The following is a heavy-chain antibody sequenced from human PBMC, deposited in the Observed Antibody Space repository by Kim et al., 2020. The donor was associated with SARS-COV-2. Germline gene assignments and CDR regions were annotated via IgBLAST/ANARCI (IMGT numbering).Heavy chain of an antibody. Sequence: ASVKVSCKASGYTFTSYAMHWVRQAPGQRLEWMGWINAGNGNTKYSQKFQGRVTITRDTSASTAYMELSSLRSEDTAVYYCARDRKHYYGSGSYYVVPDAFDIWGQVTMVTVSS. V-gene: IGHV1-3*01. CDR1: GYTFTSYA. CDR3: ARDRKHYYGSGSYYVVPDAFDI. CDR2: INAGNGNT. J-gene: IGHJ3*02. D-gene: IGHD3-10*01.